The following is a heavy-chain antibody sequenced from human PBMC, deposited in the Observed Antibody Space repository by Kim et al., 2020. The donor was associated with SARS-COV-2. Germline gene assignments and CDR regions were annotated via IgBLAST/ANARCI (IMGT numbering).Heavy chain of an antibody. V-gene: IGHV4-34*01. Sequence: SETLSLTCAVYGGSFSGYYWSWIRQPPGKGLEWIGEINHSGSTNYNPSLKSRVTISVDTSKNQFSLKLSSVTAADTAVYYCARGTYYYGWTLGRSYYYGMDVWGQGTTVTVSS. CDR3: ARGTYYYGWTLGRSYYYGMDV. D-gene: IGHD3-10*01. CDR2: INHSGST. J-gene: IGHJ6*02. CDR1: GGSFSGYY.